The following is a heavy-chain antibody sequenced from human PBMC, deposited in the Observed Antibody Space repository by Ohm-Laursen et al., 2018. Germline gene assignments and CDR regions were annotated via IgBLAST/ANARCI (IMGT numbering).Heavy chain of an antibody. V-gene: IGHV3-49*03. J-gene: IGHJ4*02. D-gene: IGHD4-17*01. CDR1: GFSFRDYA. Sequence: SLRLSCSASGFSFRDYAMSWFRQAPGKGLEWVGFSRKKAFSGATEYAASVKGRFTISRDDSKNIAYLQMNSLKTDDTAVYYCTRDQRYGDYGYWGQGTLVTVSS. CDR3: TRDQRYGDYGY. CDR2: SRKKAFSGAT.